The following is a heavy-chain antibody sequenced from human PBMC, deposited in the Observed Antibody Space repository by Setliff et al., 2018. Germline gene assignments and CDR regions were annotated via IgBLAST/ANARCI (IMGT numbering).Heavy chain of an antibody. CDR2: IIPIFGTA. CDR1: GGTFSSYA. CDR3: AKNGFGVVALGVNNWFDP. D-gene: IGHD3-10*01. Sequence: ASVKVSCKASGGTFSSYAISWVRQAPGQGLEWMGGIIPIFGTANYAQKFQGRVTITADESTSTAYMELSSLRAEDTAVYYCAKNGFGVVALGVNNWFDPWGQGTLVTVSS. J-gene: IGHJ5*02. V-gene: IGHV1-69*13.